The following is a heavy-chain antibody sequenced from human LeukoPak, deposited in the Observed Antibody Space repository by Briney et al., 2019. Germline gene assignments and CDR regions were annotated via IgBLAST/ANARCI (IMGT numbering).Heavy chain of an antibody. D-gene: IGHD2/OR15-2a*01. CDR1: GYTFTDYF. CDR3: ARELIEDQNWFDP. V-gene: IGHV1-2*02. Sequence: ASVRVSCKASGYTFTDYFIHWVRQAPGQGLGWMGWLNPHSGVTKYAQKVQGRVTMTRDTSISTAYMDLSGLRSDDTAVYFCARELIEDQNWFDPWGQGTLVTVSS. J-gene: IGHJ5*02. CDR2: LNPHSGVT.